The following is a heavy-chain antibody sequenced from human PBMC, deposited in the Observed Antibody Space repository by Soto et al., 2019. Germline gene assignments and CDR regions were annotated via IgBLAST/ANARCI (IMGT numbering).Heavy chain of an antibody. D-gene: IGHD3-3*01. CDR3: AREGYYDFWSGYYTGDYYYGMDV. CDR1: GDSVSSNSAA. Sequence: SQTLSLTCAISGDSVSSNSAAWNWIRQSPSRGLEWLGRTYYRSKWYNDYAVSVKSRITINPDTSKNQFSLQLNSVTPEDTAVYYCAREGYYDFWSGYYTGDYYYGMDVWGQWTTVTVSS. J-gene: IGHJ6*02. V-gene: IGHV6-1*01. CDR2: TYYRSKWYN.